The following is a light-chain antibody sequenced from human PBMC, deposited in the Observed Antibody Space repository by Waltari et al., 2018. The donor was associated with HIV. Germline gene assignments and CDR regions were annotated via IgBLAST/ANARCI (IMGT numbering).Light chain of an antibody. J-gene: IGLJ2*01. CDR3: HVWDTISDHVV. Sequence: SYVLTQPPSVSVAPGKTAKITCVGNNIGTKSVHWYQQKPDQAPVLVIYYNAAGPSGIRGRFSGSNSGNTATLTINRVEAGDDADYYCHVWDTISDHVVFGGGSKLTVL. V-gene: IGLV3-21*04. CDR1: NIGTKS. CDR2: YNA.